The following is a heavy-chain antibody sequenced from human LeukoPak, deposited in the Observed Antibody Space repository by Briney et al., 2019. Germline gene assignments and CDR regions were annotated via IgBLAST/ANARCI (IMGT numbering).Heavy chain of an antibody. CDR3: AKAGIAAAGTLDY. Sequence: PGGSLRLSCAASGITFSDYYMSWIRQAPGKGLEWVSYISTRGSIIYYADSVKGRFTISRDDAKNSLYLQMNSLRAEDTAVYYCAKAGIAAAGTLDYWGQGTLVTVSS. J-gene: IGHJ4*02. CDR1: GITFSDYY. D-gene: IGHD6-13*01. V-gene: IGHV3-11*01. CDR2: ISTRGSII.